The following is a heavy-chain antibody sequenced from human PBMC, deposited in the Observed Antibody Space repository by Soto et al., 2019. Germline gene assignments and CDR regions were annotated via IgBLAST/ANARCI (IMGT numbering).Heavy chain of an antibody. CDR1: GFTFSSYG. J-gene: IGHJ6*02. D-gene: IGHD3-10*01. CDR3: ARDTARAMVRIYYGMDV. Sequence: GSLRLSCAASGFTFSSYGMHWVRQAPGKGLEWVAVIWYDGSNKYYADSVKGRFTISRDNSKNTLYLQVNSLRAEDTAVYYCARDTARAMVRIYYGMDVWGHGTTVTVSS. CDR2: IWYDGSNK. V-gene: IGHV3-33*01.